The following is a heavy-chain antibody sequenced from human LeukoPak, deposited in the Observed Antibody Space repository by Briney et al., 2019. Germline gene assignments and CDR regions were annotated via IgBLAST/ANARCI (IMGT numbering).Heavy chain of an antibody. V-gene: IGHV4-61*01. CDR1: GGSVNSGSYY. CDR2: IYYSGST. CDR3: ARGVYYHDSSGYLFDY. J-gene: IGHJ4*02. D-gene: IGHD3-22*01. Sequence: SETLSLTCTVSGGSVNSGSYYWSWIRQPPGKGLEWIGYIYYSGSTNYNPSLKSRVTISVDTSKNQFSLKLSSVTAADTAVYYCARGVYYHDSSGYLFDYWGQGTLVTVSS.